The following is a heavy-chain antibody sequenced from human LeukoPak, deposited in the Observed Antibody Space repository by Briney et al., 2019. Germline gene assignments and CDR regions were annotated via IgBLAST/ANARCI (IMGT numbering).Heavy chain of an antibody. CDR2: IYPYSGDT. D-gene: IGHD6-6*01. J-gene: IGHJ3*02. Sequence: GASVTVSCKASGYTFTGYYIHWVRQAPGQGLEWMGWIYPYSGDTNYAQNFQGRVTMTRDTSISTAYMELSSLKSDDTAVYYCARDRNSGSSLDIWGQGTMPTVSS. CDR1: GYTFTGYY. CDR3: ARDRNSGSSLDI. V-gene: IGHV1-2*02.